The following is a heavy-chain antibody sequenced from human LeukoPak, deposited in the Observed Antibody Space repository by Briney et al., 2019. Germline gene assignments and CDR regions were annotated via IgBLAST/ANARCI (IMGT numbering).Heavy chain of an antibody. V-gene: IGHV1-2*02. D-gene: IGHD1/OR15-1a*01. CDR3: ANLMGTAYYYDMDV. J-gene: IGHJ6*02. CDR2: INPNSGGT. Sequence: ASVKVSCKASGGTFSSYAISWVRQAPGQGLEWMGWINPNSGGTNYAQKFQGRVTMTRDTSISTVYMEVNGLRSDDTAVYYCANLMGTAYYYDMDVWGQGTTVTVSS. CDR1: GGTFSSYA.